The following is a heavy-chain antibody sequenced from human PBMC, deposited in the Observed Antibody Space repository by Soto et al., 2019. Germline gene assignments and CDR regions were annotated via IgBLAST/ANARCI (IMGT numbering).Heavy chain of an antibody. D-gene: IGHD6-13*01. CDR2: ISYDGSNK. CDR3: AKEDSSSWHYYYGMDV. CDR1: GFTFSSYG. J-gene: IGHJ6*02. V-gene: IGHV3-30*18. Sequence: QVQLVESGGGVVQPGRSLRLSCAASGFTFSSYGMNWVRQAPGKGLEWVAVISYDGSNKYYADSAKGRFTISRDSSKNMLYLQMNSLRAEDTAVYYCAKEDSSSWHYYYGMDVWGQGTTVTVSS.